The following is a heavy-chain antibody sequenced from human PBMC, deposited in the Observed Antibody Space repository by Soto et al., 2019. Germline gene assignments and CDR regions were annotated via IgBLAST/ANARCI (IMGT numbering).Heavy chain of an antibody. J-gene: IGHJ4*02. V-gene: IGHV3-21*06. Sequence: SLTLSCTASGFTFTSYSMNWGRQAPGKGLEWVSSISSSSDYIYYADSMKGRVTISRDNAKNSLFLDMNSLTGEDTAVYYCARARVYATGPLDFWGQATLVTGSS. CDR1: GFTFTSYS. CDR3: ARARVYATGPLDF. D-gene: IGHD6-13*01. CDR2: ISSSSDYI.